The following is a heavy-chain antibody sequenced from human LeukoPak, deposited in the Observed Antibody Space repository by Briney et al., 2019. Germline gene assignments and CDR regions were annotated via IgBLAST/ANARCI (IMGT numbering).Heavy chain of an antibody. CDR1: GGSISSYY. D-gene: IGHD2-2*01. J-gene: IGHJ5*02. Sequence: SETLSLTCTVSGGSISSYYWSWIRQPPGKGLEWIGYIYYSGSTNYNPSLKSRVTISVDTSKNQFSLKLSSVTAADTAAYYCARAYPTIVVAPASMWFDPWGQGTLVTVSS. CDR2: IYYSGST. CDR3: ARAYPTIVVAPASMWFDP. V-gene: IGHV4-59*01.